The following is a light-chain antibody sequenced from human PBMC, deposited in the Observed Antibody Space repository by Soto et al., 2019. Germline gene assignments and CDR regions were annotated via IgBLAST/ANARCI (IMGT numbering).Light chain of an antibody. Sequence: SYELTQPPSVSVSPGQTASITCSGDKLGDKYASWYQQKPGQSPVLVIYQDTKRPSGIPERFSGSNSGNTATLTISGTQAMDEADYYCQAWDSSIGVFGGGTKPTVL. CDR3: QAWDSSIGV. CDR1: KLGDKY. V-gene: IGLV3-1*01. J-gene: IGLJ2*01. CDR2: QDT.